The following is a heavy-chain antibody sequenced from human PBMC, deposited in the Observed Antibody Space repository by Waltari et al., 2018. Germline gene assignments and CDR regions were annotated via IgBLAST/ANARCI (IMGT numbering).Heavy chain of an antibody. D-gene: IGHD3-3*01. CDR1: GSTPTELP. V-gene: IGHV1-24*01. Sequence: QVQPDQSGAVVKKPGASVKVSGKVGGSTPTELPMHWVRQAPGKGLEWMGGFDPEDGEAVFAQKFQGRLTLTEDTPANTAYMELTSLTSEDTAVYYCASGLIIPGRFRLGYWGQGTLVTVSA. J-gene: IGHJ4*02. CDR3: ASGLIIPGRFRLGY. CDR2: FDPEDGEA.